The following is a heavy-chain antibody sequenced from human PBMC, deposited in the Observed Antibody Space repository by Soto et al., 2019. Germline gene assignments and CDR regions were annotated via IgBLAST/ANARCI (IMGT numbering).Heavy chain of an antibody. CDR2: ISYDGGNK. V-gene: IGHV3-30*18. CDR3: AKPLGSSWYRDYYYYGMDV. CDR1: GFTFSSYG. J-gene: IGHJ6*02. D-gene: IGHD6-13*01. Sequence: GGSLRLSCAASGFTFSSYGMHWVRQAPGKGLEWVAVISYDGGNKYYADSVKGRFTISRDNSKNTLYLQMNSLRAEDTAVYYCAKPLGSSWYRDYYYYGMDVWGQGTTVTVS.